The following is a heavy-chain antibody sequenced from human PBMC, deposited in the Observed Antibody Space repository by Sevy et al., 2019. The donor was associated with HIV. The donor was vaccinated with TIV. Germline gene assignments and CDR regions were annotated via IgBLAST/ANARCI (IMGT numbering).Heavy chain of an antibody. Sequence: ASVKVSCKASGGTFSSYAISWVRQAPGQGLEWMGGIIPIFGTANYAQKFQGRVTITADESTSTAYMELSSLRSEDTAVYYGARGRGYSYGYNTVYGTWFDPWGQGTLVTVSS. CDR2: IIPIFGTA. CDR3: ARGRGYSYGYNTVYGTWFDP. V-gene: IGHV1-69*13. CDR1: GGTFSSYA. D-gene: IGHD5-18*01. J-gene: IGHJ5*02.